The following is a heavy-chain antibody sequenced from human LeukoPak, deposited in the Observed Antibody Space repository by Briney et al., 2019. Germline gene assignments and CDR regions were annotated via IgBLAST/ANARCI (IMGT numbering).Heavy chain of an antibody. J-gene: IGHJ4*02. CDR3: ATDLSITGTFDY. CDR2: IIPILGIA. D-gene: IGHD1-20*01. CDR1: GGTFSSYA. V-gene: IGHV1-69*04. Sequence: GASVKVSCKASGGTFSSYAISWVRQAPGQGLEWMGRIIPILGIANYAQKFQGRVTITADKSTSTAYMELSSLRSEDTAVYYCATDLSITGTFDYWGQGTLVTVSS.